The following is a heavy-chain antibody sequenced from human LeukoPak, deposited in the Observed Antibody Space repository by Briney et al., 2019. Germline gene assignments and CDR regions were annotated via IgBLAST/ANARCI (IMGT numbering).Heavy chain of an antibody. CDR3: AKDQGVVVPAAIPLPMDV. Sequence: GGSLRLSCAASGFTFSSYSMNWVRQAPGKGLEWVSYISSSSSTIYYADSVKGRFTISRDNSKNTLYLQMNSLRAEDTAVYYCAKDQGVVVPAAIPLPMDVWGKGTTVTVSS. J-gene: IGHJ6*03. V-gene: IGHV3-48*01. D-gene: IGHD2-2*01. CDR1: GFTFSSYS. CDR2: ISSSSSTI.